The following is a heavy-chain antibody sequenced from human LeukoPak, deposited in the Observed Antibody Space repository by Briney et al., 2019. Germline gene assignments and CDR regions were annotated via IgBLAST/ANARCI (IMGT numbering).Heavy chain of an antibody. CDR1: RYTFTGYY. J-gene: IGHJ3*02. V-gene: IGHV1-2*02. CDR2: INHNSGGT. CDR3: ARERSTLAVAGDAVDI. D-gene: IGHD6-19*01. Sequence: SSVKVSCKASRYTFTGYYMHGVRQAPGEALDWVGWINHNSGGTKDAQKVQDRVTMNRDTSINTAYMEGRRLASDDTAVYFFARERSTLAVAGDAVDIWGQRTMVTVSS.